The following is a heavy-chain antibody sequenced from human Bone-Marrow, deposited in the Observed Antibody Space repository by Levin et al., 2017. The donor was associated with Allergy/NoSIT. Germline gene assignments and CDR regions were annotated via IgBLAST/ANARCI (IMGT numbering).Heavy chain of an antibody. Sequence: ASVKVSCEASGYIFTAYYIHWVRQAPGQGLEWMGWINPYSGATDYAQKFLGRVAMTWGTSATTAYMELRRLRSDDTAVYYCARSLLTYVDRGHWFDPWGQGALVTVSS. J-gene: IGHJ5*02. D-gene: IGHD4-17*01. V-gene: IGHV1-2*02. CDR3: ARSLLTYVDRGHWFDP. CDR2: INPYSGAT. CDR1: GYIFTAYY.